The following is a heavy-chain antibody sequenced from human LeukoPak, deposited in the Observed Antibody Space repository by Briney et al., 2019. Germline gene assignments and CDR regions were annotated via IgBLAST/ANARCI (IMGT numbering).Heavy chain of an antibody. D-gene: IGHD3-16*01. V-gene: IGHV1-2*02. CDR1: GYSFTSYY. CDR2: INLYNGAT. Sequence: ASVKVSCKCTGYSFTSYYIVWIRQAPGQGLECMGWINLYNGATKYAQRFHSRVTMTRDTSTSTAYMELSRLRSDDAATYYCATWGGGNEPVASFDYWGQGTLVTVSS. J-gene: IGHJ4*02. CDR3: ATWGGGNEPVASFDY.